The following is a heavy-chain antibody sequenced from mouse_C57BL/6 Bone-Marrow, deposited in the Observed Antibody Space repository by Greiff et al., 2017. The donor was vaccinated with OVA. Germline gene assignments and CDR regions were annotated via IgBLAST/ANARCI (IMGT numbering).Heavy chain of an antibody. J-gene: IGHJ4*01. CDR3: ARGKGDAMDY. D-gene: IGHD3-3*01. CDR1: GYAFSSSW. Sequence: VQLQQSGPELVKPGASVKISCKASGYAFSSSWMNWVKQRPGKGLEWIGRLYPGDGDTNYNGKFKGKATLTADKSSSTAYMQLSSLTSEDSAVYFCARGKGDAMDYWGQGTSVTVSS. V-gene: IGHV1-82*01. CDR2: LYPGDGDT.